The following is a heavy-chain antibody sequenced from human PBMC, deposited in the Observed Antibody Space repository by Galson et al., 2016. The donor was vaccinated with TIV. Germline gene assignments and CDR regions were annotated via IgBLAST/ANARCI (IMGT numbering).Heavy chain of an antibody. V-gene: IGHV1-58*01. CDR3: AASPDDILEDGPNYYYIDV. Sequence: SVKVSCKASGFTSTSSAVQWVRQARGQRLEWIGWVVVGSGNTNYAKEFQDRLTINRDMSTSTVYMELSSLRSEDTAVYYCAASPDDILEDGPNYYYIDVWGKGTTVTVSS. CDR1: GFTSTSSA. D-gene: IGHD3-9*01. J-gene: IGHJ6*03. CDR2: VVVGSGNT.